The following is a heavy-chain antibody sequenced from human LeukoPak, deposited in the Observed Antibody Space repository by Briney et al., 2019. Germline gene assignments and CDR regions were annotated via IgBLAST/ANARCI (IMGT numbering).Heavy chain of an antibody. Sequence: ASVKVSCKASGYTFTSYYMHWVRQAPGQGLEWMGWISAYNGNTNYAQKLQGRVTMTTDTSTSTACMELRSLRSDDTAVYYCARPDYSTGFDYWGQGTLVTVSS. J-gene: IGHJ4*02. CDR2: ISAYNGNT. D-gene: IGHD4-11*01. CDR3: ARPDYSTGFDY. V-gene: IGHV1-18*04. CDR1: GYTFTSYY.